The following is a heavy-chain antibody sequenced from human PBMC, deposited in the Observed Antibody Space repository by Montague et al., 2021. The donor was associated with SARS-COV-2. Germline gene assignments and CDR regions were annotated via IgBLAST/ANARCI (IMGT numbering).Heavy chain of an antibody. CDR1: GGSLSSFY. D-gene: IGHD3-3*01. CDR3: ARFAELEVFSVSYYGMDV. CDR2: IHYSGST. Sequence: SETRSLTCAVYGGSLSSFYWSWIRQPPGKGLEYIGYIHYSGSTNFSPSLNSRVTISLDTSKNQFSLNLRSVTTADTAVYYCARFAELEVFSVSYYGMDVWGQGTTGTVSS. J-gene: IGHJ6*02. V-gene: IGHV4-59*01.